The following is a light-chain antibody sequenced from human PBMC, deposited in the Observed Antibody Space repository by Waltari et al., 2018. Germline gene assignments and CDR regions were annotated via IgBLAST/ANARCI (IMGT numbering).Light chain of an antibody. CDR3: SSYTTRGTWV. CDR1: FSDVGAYDY. Sequence: QSALTQPASVSGSPGQSITFSCTGAFSDVGAYDYVSWYQQLPGRAPKLLIYEVSHRPSGVSGRLSGSKSGNTASLTISGLQPEDEADYYCSSYTTRGTWVFGGGTKLTVL. J-gene: IGLJ3*02. V-gene: IGLV2-14*01. CDR2: EVS.